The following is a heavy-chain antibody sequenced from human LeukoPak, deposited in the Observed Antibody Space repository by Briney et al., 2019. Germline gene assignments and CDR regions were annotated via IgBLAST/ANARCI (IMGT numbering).Heavy chain of an antibody. J-gene: IGHJ4*02. V-gene: IGHV3-66*01. CDR2: IYSGGST. CDR1: GFTVSSNY. Sequence: GGSLRLSCAASGFTVSSNYMSWVRQAPGKGPEWVSVIYSGGSTYYADSVKGRFTISRDNSKNTLYLQTNSLRAEDTAVYYCARDRTESRGFDYWGQGTLVTVSS. D-gene: IGHD3/OR15-3a*01. CDR3: ARDRTESRGFDY.